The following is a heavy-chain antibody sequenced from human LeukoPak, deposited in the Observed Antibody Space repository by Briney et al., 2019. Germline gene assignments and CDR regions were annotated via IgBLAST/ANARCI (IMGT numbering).Heavy chain of an antibody. Sequence: SETLSLTCAVYGGSFSGYYWSWIRQPPGKWLEWIGEINHSGSTNYNPSLKSRVTISVDTSKNQFSLKLSSVTAADTAVYYCARGIVVVPAAPFDYWGQGTLVTVSS. CDR3: ARGIVVVPAAPFDY. CDR1: GGSFSGYY. J-gene: IGHJ4*02. CDR2: INHSGST. V-gene: IGHV4-34*01. D-gene: IGHD2-2*01.